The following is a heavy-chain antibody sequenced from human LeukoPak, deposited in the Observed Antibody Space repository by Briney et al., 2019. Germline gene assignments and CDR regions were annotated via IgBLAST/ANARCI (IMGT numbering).Heavy chain of an antibody. J-gene: IGHJ6*03. Sequence: GGSLRLSCAASGFIFSDYAMSWVRQAPGKGLEWVSAISGSGGSTYYADSVKGRFTISRDNPKNTLYLQMNSLRAEDTAVYYCAKVLVGGGTTVITRYYYYYMDVWGKGTTVTVSS. CDR1: GFIFSDYA. D-gene: IGHD4-11*01. CDR2: ISGSGGST. CDR3: AKVLVGGGTTVITRYYYYYMDV. V-gene: IGHV3-23*01.